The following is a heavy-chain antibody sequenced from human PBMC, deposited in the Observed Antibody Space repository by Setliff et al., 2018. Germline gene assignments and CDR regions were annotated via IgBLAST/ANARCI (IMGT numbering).Heavy chain of an antibody. V-gene: IGHV1-18*04. Sequence: GASGKVSCKASGYTFTNSIMNWVRQAPGQGFEWMGWISAYNGNTYHAQKFQDRLSMTTDTSTSTAYMELRSLRADDTAVYYCERLVRHCTRISCQRTSEADLWGQGTQVTVSS. J-gene: IGHJ5*02. CDR2: ISAYNGNT. CDR3: ERLVRHCTRISCQRTSEADL. CDR1: GYTFTNSI. D-gene: IGHD2-15*01.